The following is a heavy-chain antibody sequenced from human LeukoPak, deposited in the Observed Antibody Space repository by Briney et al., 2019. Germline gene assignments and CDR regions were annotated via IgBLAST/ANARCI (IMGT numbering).Heavy chain of an antibody. V-gene: IGHV3-30*02. CDR2: IPYDGSNE. J-gene: IGHJ4*02. CDR3: AKGVVWLSPAFDY. D-gene: IGHD3-22*01. CDR1: GLTFSSYG. Sequence: GGSLRLSCAASGLTFSSYGMHWVRQAPHKGPEWVAFIPYDGSNEYYADSVKGRFTISRDNSKNSLYLQLNSLRTEDTAMYYCAKGVVWLSPAFDYWGQGTLVTVSS.